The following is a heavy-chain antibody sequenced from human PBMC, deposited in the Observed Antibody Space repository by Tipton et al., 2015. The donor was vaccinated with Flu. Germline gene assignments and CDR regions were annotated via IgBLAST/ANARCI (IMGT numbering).Heavy chain of an antibody. D-gene: IGHD3-9*01. CDR1: GGTINSYY. J-gene: IGHJ4*02. CDR3: AGVGLLTHRLY. CDR2: IYYSGST. Sequence: TLSLTCTVSGGTINSYYWTWIRQPPGKGLEWIGSIYYSGSTNYNPSLESRVTMSVDTSKSQFSLKLNSVTAADTAMYYCAGVGLLTHRLYWGQGTLITVSS. V-gene: IGHV4-59*01.